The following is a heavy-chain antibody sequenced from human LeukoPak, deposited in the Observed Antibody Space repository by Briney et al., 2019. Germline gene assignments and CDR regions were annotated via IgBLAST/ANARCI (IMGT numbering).Heavy chain of an antibody. D-gene: IGHD4-17*01. CDR2: ISYDGSNK. J-gene: IGHJ3*02. Sequence: GGSLRLSCAASGFTFSSYAIHWVRQAPGKGLEWVALISYDGSNKYYADSVKGRFTISRDNSKNTLYLQMNSLRAGDTAVFYCARAFYSNGDADAFHIWGQGTMVTVSS. CDR1: GFTFSSYA. V-gene: IGHV3-30-3*01. CDR3: ARAFYSNGDADAFHI.